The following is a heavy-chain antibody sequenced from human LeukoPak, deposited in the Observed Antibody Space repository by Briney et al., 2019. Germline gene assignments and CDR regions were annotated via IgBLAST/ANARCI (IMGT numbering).Heavy chain of an antibody. Sequence: GGSLRLSCAASGFTFSSYSMNWVRQAPGKGLEWVSSISSSSSYIYYADSVKGRFTISRDNSKNTLYLQMNSLRAEDTAVYYCAKDMVSRVAVAGSFDYWGQGTLVTVSS. CDR2: ISSSSSYI. CDR1: GFTFSSYS. V-gene: IGHV3-21*04. CDR3: AKDMVSRVAVAGSFDY. J-gene: IGHJ4*02. D-gene: IGHD6-19*01.